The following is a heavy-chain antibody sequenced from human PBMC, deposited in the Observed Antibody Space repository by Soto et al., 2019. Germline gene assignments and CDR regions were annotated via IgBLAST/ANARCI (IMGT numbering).Heavy chain of an antibody. V-gene: IGHV3-23*01. CDR1: GFTFSDYA. CDR3: ARRHRQLWIFDY. Sequence: GGSLRLSCAASGFTFSDYAMGWVRQAPGKGLEWVSIISGNGIGSSHADSVKRRFSISRENSKDTLYLQMNSLGADDTAMYYCARRHRQLWIFDYWGQGSPVTVSS. D-gene: IGHD2-21*01. J-gene: IGHJ4*02. CDR2: ISGNGIGS.